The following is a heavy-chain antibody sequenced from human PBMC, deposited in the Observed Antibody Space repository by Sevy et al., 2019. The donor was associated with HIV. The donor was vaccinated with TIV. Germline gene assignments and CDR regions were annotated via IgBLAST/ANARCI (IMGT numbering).Heavy chain of an antibody. CDR3: ARDRSSSSWTGMDV. V-gene: IGHV3-30*04. Sequence: GGSLRLPCAASGFTFSSYAMHWVRQAPGKGLEWVAVISYDGSNKYYADSVKGRFTISRDNSKNTLYLQMNSLRAEDTAVYYCARDRSSSSWTGMDVWGQGTTVTVSS. CDR1: GFTFSSYA. CDR2: ISYDGSNK. D-gene: IGHD6-13*01. J-gene: IGHJ6*02.